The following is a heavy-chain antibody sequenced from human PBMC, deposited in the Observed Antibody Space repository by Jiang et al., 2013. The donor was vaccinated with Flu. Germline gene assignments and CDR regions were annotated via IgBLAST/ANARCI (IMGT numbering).Heavy chain of an antibody. D-gene: IGHD3-16*01. CDR3: ARDDSFGGVHDY. CDR2: INSDGSST. J-gene: IGHJ4*02. V-gene: IGHV3-74*01. Sequence: SRINSDGSSTSYADSVKGRFTISRDNAKNTLYLQMNSLRAEDTAVYYCARDDSFGGVHDYWGQGTLVTVSS.